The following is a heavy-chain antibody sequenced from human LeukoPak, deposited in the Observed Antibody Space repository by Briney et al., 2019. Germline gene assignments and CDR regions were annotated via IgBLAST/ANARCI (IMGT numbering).Heavy chain of an antibody. CDR1: GFTFTTYA. J-gene: IGHJ6*02. V-gene: IGHV3-23*01. Sequence: PGGSLRLSCAASGFTFTTYATTWVRQTPGKGLEWVSSIGAVGAATFSSDSVKGRFTISRDNSMNTLYLQMSSLRADDTAVYYCGRPTKFWLIQGDGVDVWGQGTTVTVSS. CDR2: IGAVGAAT. D-gene: IGHD6-19*01. CDR3: GRPTKFWLIQGDGVDV.